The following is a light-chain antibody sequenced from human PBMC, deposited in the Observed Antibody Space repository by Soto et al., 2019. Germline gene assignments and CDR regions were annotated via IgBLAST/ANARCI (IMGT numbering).Light chain of an antibody. CDR1: QSVSSSY. CDR3: QQYGSSSWR. V-gene: IGKV3-20*01. Sequence: EIVLTQSPGTLSLSPGERATLSCRASQSVSSSYLAWYQQKPGQAPRLLIYGTSSKATAIPDRVSGTGAGTDLPPPSTTLETNVFKVYYCQQYGSSSWRLGKGTKVYIK. CDR2: GTS. J-gene: IGKJ1*01.